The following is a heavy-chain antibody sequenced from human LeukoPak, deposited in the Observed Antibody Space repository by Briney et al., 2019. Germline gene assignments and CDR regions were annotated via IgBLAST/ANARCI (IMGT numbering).Heavy chain of an antibody. J-gene: IGHJ4*02. V-gene: IGHV1-46*01. CDR3: ARDGIAVAGPDY. D-gene: IGHD6-19*01. CDR1: GYTFTSYY. CDR2: INPSGGST. Sequence: ASVKVCCKASGYTFTSYYMHWVRQAPGQGVEWMGIINPSGGSTSYAQKFQGRVTMTRDTSTSTVYMELSSLRSEDTAVYYCARDGIAVAGPDYWGQGTLVTVSS.